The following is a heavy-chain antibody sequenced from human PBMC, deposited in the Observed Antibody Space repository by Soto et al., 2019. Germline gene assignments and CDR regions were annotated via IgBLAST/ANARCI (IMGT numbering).Heavy chain of an antibody. D-gene: IGHD6-13*01. Sequence: GASVKVSCKASGGTFSSYAISWVRQAPGQGLEWMGGIIPIFGTANYAQKFQGRVTITADESTSTAYMELSSLRSEDTAVYYCARGARYSSSWHFDYWGQGTLVTVSS. CDR1: GGTFSSYA. V-gene: IGHV1-69*13. CDR2: IIPIFGTA. CDR3: ARGARYSSSWHFDY. J-gene: IGHJ4*02.